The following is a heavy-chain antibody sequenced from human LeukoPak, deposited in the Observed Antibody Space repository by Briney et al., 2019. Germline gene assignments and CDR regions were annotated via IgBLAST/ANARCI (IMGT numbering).Heavy chain of an antibody. D-gene: IGHD1-26*01. CDR3: AIRIVGATNDY. CDR1: GFIFSNSA. J-gene: IGHJ4*02. CDR2: INNDGSYI. Sequence: GGSLRLSCAASGFIFSNSAMNWVCQAPGKGLEWVSSINNDGSYIYYAGSVKGRFTISRDNAKNSLYLRLNSLRVEDTAVYYCAIRIVGATNDYWGQGTLVTVSS. V-gene: IGHV3-21*01.